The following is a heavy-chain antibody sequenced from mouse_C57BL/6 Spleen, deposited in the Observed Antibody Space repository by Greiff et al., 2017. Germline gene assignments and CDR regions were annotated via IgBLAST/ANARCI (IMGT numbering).Heavy chain of an antibody. CDR2: ISYDGSN. V-gene: IGHV3-6*01. J-gene: IGHJ1*03. CDR1: GYSITSGYY. D-gene: IGHD1-1*01. CDR3: ARVERLLWYFEV. Sequence: EVKLVESGPGLVKPSPSLSLTCSVTGYSITSGYYWNWIRQFPGNKLEWMGYISYDGSNNYNPSLKNRISITRDTSKNQFFLKLNSVTTEDTATYYCARVERLLWYFEVWGTGTTVTVAS.